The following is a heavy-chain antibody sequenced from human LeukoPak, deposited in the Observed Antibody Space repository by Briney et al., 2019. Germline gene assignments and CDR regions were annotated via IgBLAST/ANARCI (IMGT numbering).Heavy chain of an antibody. Sequence: GGSLRLSCAASGFTLSGSAMRWVRQASGKGLEWVGRIRSKTHTYATAYAASVKGRFTISRDDSKNTAYLQMNSLKTEDTAVYYCTRHGGRDYYDSSEDAFDIWGQGTMVTVSS. CDR2: IRSKTHTYAT. V-gene: IGHV3-73*01. CDR1: GFTLSGSA. D-gene: IGHD3-22*01. CDR3: TRHGGRDYYDSSEDAFDI. J-gene: IGHJ3*02.